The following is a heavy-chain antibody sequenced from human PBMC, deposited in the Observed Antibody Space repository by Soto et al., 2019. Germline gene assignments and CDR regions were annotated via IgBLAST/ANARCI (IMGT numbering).Heavy chain of an antibody. Sequence: PYEPLSLTCAVYGGSFSGYYWRWIRQPPGTMLEWIGEINHSGSTNYNPSLKSRVTISVDTSKNQFSLKLSSVTAADTAVYYCARVEFYSSGWYGNNWFDPWGQGTLVTVSS. CDR3: ARVEFYSSGWYGNNWFDP. J-gene: IGHJ5*02. V-gene: IGHV4-34*01. CDR2: INHSGST. CDR1: GGSFSGYY. D-gene: IGHD6-19*01.